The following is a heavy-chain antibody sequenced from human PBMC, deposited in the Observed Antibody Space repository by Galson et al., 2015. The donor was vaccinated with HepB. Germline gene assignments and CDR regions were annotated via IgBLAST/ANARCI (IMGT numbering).Heavy chain of an antibody. CDR1: GFTFDDYA. J-gene: IGHJ5*02. CDR2: ISWNSGSI. D-gene: IGHD2-2*01. V-gene: IGHV3-9*01. Sequence: SLRLSCAASGFTFDDYAMHWVRQAPGKGLEWVSGISWNSGSIGYADSVKGRFTISRDNAKNSLYLQMNSLRAEDTALYYCAKAVRDVVPAAPFDPWGQGTLVTVSS. CDR3: AKAVRDVVPAAPFDP.